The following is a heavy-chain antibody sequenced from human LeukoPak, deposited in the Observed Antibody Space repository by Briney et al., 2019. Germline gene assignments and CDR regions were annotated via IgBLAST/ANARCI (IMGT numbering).Heavy chain of an antibody. CDR3: AKASGGNVVC. CDR2: INWSGGST. CDR1: GFAFDEHG. D-gene: IGHD4-23*01. V-gene: IGHV3-20*04. J-gene: IGHJ4*02. Sequence: GGSLRLSCTASGFAFDEHGMSWVRQVPGKGLEWVSGINWSGGSTGYADPLRGRFTISRDNAKNTLYLQMNSLRPEDTAVYYCAKASGGNVVCWGQGTLVTVSS.